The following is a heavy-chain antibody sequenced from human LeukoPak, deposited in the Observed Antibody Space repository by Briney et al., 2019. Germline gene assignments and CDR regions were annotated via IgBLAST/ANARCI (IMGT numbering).Heavy chain of an antibody. D-gene: IGHD3-22*01. CDR3: AKEFSDYYDSSGYPQVGAFDI. Sequence: PGRSLRLSCAASGFTFSSYGMHWVRQAPGKGLEWVAVISYDGSNKYYADSVKGRFTISRDNSKNTLYLQMNSLRAEDTAVYYCAKEFSDYYDSSGYPQVGAFDIWGQGTMVTVSS. CDR2: ISYDGSNK. J-gene: IGHJ3*02. CDR1: GFTFSSYG. V-gene: IGHV3-30*18.